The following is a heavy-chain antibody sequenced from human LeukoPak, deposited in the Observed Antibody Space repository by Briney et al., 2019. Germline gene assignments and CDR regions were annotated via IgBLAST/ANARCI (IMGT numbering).Heavy chain of an antibody. D-gene: IGHD3-3*01. V-gene: IGHV3-30*02. Sequence: PGGSLRLSCAASGFTFSSYGMHWVHQAPGKGLEWVAFIRYDGSNKYYADSVKGRFTISRDNSKNTLYLQMNSLRAEDTAVYYCAKDPDYDFPYWGQGTLVTVSS. J-gene: IGHJ4*02. CDR3: AKDPDYDFPY. CDR1: GFTFSSYG. CDR2: IRYDGSNK.